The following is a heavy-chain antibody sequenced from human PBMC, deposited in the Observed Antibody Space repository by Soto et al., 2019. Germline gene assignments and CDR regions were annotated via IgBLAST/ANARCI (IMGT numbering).Heavy chain of an antibody. D-gene: IGHD1-26*01. CDR2: IYYSGST. CDR1: GGSISSYY. V-gene: IGHV4-59*01. Sequence: SETLSLTCTVSGGSISSYYWSWIRQPPGKGLEWIGYIYYSGSTNYNPSLKSRVTISVDTSKNQFSLKLSSVTAADTAVYYCARVQIVGATFANYYYYYYMDVWGKGTTVTVSS. CDR3: ARVQIVGATFANYYYYYYMDV. J-gene: IGHJ6*03.